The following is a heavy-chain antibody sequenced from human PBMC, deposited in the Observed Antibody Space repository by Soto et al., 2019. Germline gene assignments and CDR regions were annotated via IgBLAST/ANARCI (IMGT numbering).Heavy chain of an antibody. CDR1: GFIFSASG. V-gene: IGHV3-74*01. CDR3: VRDDFRLGMDY. CDR2: IDTDGSST. Sequence: GRSLRLSCAASGFIFSASGIHWVRQASGKGLVWVAHIDTDGSSTSYADSVKGRFTISRDNAKNTLYLQMNSVRAEDMAVYYCVRDDFRLGMDYWGLGTLVTVSS. J-gene: IGHJ4*02. D-gene: IGHD1-26*01.